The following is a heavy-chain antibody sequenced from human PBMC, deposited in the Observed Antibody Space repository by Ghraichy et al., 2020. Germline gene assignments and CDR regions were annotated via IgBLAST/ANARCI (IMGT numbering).Heavy chain of an antibody. V-gene: IGHV3-30*04. CDR2: ISYDGSNK. Sequence: GGSLRLSCAASGFTFSSYAMHWVRQAPGKGLEWVAVISYDGSNKYYADSVKGRFTISRDNSKNTLYLQMNSLRAEDTAVYYCASHDFWSGFAYYGMDVWGQGTTVTVSS. D-gene: IGHD3-3*01. CDR3: ASHDFWSGFAYYGMDV. J-gene: IGHJ6*02. CDR1: GFTFSSYA.